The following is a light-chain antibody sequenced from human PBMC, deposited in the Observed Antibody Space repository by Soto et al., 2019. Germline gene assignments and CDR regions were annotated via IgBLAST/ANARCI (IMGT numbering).Light chain of an antibody. CDR3: QQYGNGPPST. V-gene: IGKV3-20*01. CDR1: QTVSSRY. CDR2: GAS. J-gene: IGKJ1*01. Sequence: EIVLTQSPGTLSLSPGERATLSCRASQTVSSRYLAWYQQMPGQAPRLLVFGASNRATGIPDRFSGSGSGTDFTLTISRLEPEDSAVYYCQQYGNGPPSTFGQGTKVDIK.